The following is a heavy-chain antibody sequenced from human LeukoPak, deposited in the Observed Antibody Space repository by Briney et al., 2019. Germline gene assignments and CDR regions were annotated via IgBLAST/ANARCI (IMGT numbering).Heavy chain of an antibody. CDR1: GYTFTSYA. V-gene: IGHV1-3*01. J-gene: IGHJ4*02. Sequence: ASVKVSCKASGYTFTSYAMHWVRRAPGQRLEWMGWINAGNGDTKYSQKFQGRVTIARDTSASTAYMELSSLRSEDTAVYYCTRDRGGTGDFDYWGQGTLVTVSS. CDR3: TRDRGGTGDFDY. D-gene: IGHD1-1*01. CDR2: INAGNGDT.